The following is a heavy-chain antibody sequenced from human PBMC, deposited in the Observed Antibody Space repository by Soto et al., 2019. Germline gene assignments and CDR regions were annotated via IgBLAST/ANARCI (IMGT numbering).Heavy chain of an antibody. CDR2: ISYDQSSK. D-gene: IGHD5-12*01. CDR3: ARDIGWLQLDY. J-gene: IGHJ4*02. Sequence: QVQLVESGGGVVQPGQSLRLSCADSGFTFSSYAIHWVRQAPGKGLEWVAVISYDQSSKHYADSVKGRFTISRDNSKSTLYLQMNSLRAEDTAVYYCARDIGWLQLDYWGQGILVTVSS. V-gene: IGHV3-30-3*01. CDR1: GFTFSSYA.